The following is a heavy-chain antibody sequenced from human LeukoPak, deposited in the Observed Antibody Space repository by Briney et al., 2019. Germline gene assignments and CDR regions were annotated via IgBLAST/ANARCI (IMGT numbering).Heavy chain of an antibody. CDR3: AREGGIVVVPAANWFDP. CDR1: GYTFIGYY. CDR2: INSNSGGT. V-gene: IGHV1-2*02. J-gene: IGHJ5*02. Sequence: ASVKVSCKASGYTFIGYYIHWVRQAPGQGLEWMGWINSNSGGTNYAQKFQGRVTMTRDTSISTAYMELSRLRSDDTAVYYCAREGGIVVVPAANWFDPWGQGTLVTVSS. D-gene: IGHD2-2*01.